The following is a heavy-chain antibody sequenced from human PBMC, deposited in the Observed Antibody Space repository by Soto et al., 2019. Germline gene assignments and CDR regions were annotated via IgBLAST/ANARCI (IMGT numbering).Heavy chain of an antibody. CDR3: APGPDFTVPNWFDP. J-gene: IGHJ5*02. V-gene: IGHV3-30*03. CDR1: GFTFSSYG. D-gene: IGHD3-3*01. Sequence: GGSLRLSCAASGFTFSSYGMHWVRQAPGKGLEWVAVISYDGSNKYYADSVKGRFTISRDNSKNTLYLQMNSLRAEDTAVYYCAPGPDFTVPNWFDPWGQGTLVTVSS. CDR2: ISYDGSNK.